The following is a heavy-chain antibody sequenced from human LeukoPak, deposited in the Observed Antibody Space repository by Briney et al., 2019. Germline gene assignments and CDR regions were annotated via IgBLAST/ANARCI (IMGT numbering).Heavy chain of an antibody. CDR1: GGPISGYH. D-gene: IGHD1/OR15-1a*01. V-gene: IGHV4-59*01. CDR2: IYYSGTTGST. CDR3: ARWNSGGDY. Sequence: PSETLSLTCTVSGGPISGYHWSWIRQPPGKGLEWIGYIYYSGTTGSTNYNPSLKSRLTISVDTSKNQFSLDLSSVTAADTAVYYCARWNSGGDYWGQGTLVTVSS. J-gene: IGHJ4*02.